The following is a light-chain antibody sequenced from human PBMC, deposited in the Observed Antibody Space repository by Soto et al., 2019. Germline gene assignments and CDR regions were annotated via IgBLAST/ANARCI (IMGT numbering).Light chain of an antibody. V-gene: IGKV3-15*01. CDR1: QSVRTN. CDR2: SAS. Sequence: EILMTQSPATLSVSPGERGTLSCRASQSVRTNLAWYQQTPGQPPRLLIYSASTRAPGIPARFSGSGSGTEFTLSISSLQSEDFAVYYCQQYNIWPRSFGQGTKVDIK. J-gene: IGKJ1*01. CDR3: QQYNIWPRS.